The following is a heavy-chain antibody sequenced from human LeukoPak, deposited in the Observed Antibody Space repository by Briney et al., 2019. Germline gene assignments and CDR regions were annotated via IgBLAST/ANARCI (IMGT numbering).Heavy chain of an antibody. J-gene: IGHJ4*02. D-gene: IGHD6-13*01. CDR3: ARDRSSMYYFDY. CDR2: ISYDGSNK. CDR1: GFTFSSYA. Sequence: GGSLRLSCAASGFTFSSYAMHWVRQAPGKGLEWVAVISYDGSNKYYADSVKGRFTISRDNSKNTLYLQMNSLRAEDTAVCYCARDRSSMYYFDYWGQGTLVTVSS. V-gene: IGHV3-30*14.